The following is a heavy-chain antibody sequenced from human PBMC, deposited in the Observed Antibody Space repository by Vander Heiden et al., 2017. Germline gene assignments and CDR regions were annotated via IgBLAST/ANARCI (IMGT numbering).Heavy chain of an antibody. Sequence: EVQLVQSGAEVKKPGASLKTSCKGSGYSFPSYWIGWVRQMHGKGLEWMAIIYPGNSDTRYSPSFQGQVTIAADKSISTAYLQWSSLKASDTAMYYCARHHAATGATFFGYWGQGTLVTVSS. J-gene: IGHJ4*02. V-gene: IGHV5-51*01. CDR2: IYPGNSDT. CDR3: ARHHAATGATFFGY. CDR1: GYSFPSYW. D-gene: IGHD1-1*01.